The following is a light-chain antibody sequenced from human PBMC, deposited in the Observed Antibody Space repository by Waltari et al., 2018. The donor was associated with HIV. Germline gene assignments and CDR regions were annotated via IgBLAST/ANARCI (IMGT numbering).Light chain of an antibody. V-gene: IGLV3-21*01. CDR1: NIGSES. CDR3: QVWLSSSGDHPV. CDR2: YDT. J-gene: IGLJ2*01. Sequence: SYVLTQPPSVSVAPGKTAKITCGVDNIGSESVSWYQPKPGQAPLLVIYYDTDRPSGIPERFSGSSSGDTATLTISGVEAGDEADYHCQVWLSSSGDHPVFGGGTRLTVL.